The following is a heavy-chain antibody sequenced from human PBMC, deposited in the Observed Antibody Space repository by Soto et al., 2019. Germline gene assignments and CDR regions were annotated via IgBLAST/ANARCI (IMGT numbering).Heavy chain of an antibody. CDR3: AEQYSSSWYYFDY. CDR1: GFTFSDYY. D-gene: IGHD6-13*01. J-gene: IGHJ4*02. Sequence: GGSLRLSCAASGFTFSDYYMSWIRQAPGKGLEWVSYISSSGSTIYYADSVKGRFTISRDNAKNSLYLQMNSLRAEDTAVYYCAEQYSSSWYYFDYWGQGTLVTVSS. CDR2: ISSSGSTI. V-gene: IGHV3-11*01.